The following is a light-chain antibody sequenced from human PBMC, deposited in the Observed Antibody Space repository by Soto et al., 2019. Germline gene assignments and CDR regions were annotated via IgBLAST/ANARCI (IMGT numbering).Light chain of an antibody. V-gene: IGLV2-14*01. Sequence: QSALTQPASVSGSPGQSITISCTGTSSDVGGYNYVSWYQQHPGKAPKLMIYDVSNRPSGVSNRFSGSKSGNTASLTISGLQAEDEADYYCSSYPISSTLFGGGTTLTVL. CDR2: DVS. CDR3: SSYPISSTL. CDR1: SSDVGGYNY. J-gene: IGLJ2*01.